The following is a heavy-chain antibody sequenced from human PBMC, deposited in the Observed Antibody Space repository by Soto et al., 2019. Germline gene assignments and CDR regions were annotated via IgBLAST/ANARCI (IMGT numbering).Heavy chain of an antibody. Sequence: PGGSLRLSCAASGFIFSNFWMHWVRQAPGKGLVWVSRIYSDGSGAMYADSVKGRFTISRDNAKSTLYLQMNSLRVEDTAVYYCATLNSFGSDYWGRGPLLTVSS. CDR3: ATLNSFGSDY. CDR2: IYSDGSGA. CDR1: GFIFSNFW. D-gene: IGHD5-18*01. J-gene: IGHJ4*02. V-gene: IGHV3-74*03.